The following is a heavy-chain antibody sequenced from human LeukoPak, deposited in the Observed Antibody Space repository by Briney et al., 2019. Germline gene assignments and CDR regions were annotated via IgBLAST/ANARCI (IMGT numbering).Heavy chain of an antibody. J-gene: IGHJ6*02. CDR3: ARADPLRYYGMDV. V-gene: IGHV4-61*01. Sequence: SETLSLTCTVSGGSVSSGSYYWSWIRQPPGKGLEWIGYIYYSGSTNYNPSLKSRVTISVDASKNQFSLKLSSVTAADTAVYYCARADPLRYYGMDVWGQGTTVTVSS. D-gene: IGHD3-16*01. CDR2: IYYSGST. CDR1: GGSVSSGSYY.